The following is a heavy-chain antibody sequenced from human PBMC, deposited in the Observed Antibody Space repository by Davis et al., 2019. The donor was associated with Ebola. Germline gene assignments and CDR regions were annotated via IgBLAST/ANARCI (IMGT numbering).Heavy chain of an antibody. Sequence: ASVKVSCKASGYTFTSYYMHWVRQAPGQGLEWMGIINPSGGSTSYAQKFQGRVTMTRDTSTSTAYMELSSLRSEDTAVYYCARTYSSSWYIAELGYWGQGTLVTVSS. D-gene: IGHD6-13*01. CDR1: GYTFTSYY. V-gene: IGHV1-46*01. J-gene: IGHJ4*02. CDR3: ARTYSSSWYIAELGY. CDR2: INPSGGST.